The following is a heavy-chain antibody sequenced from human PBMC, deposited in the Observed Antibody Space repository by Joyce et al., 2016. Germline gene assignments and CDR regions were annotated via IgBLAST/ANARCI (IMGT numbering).Heavy chain of an antibody. CDR2: IYYSGST. Sequence: QVQLQESGPGLVKPSETLSLTCTVSGGSISIHYWSWIRQPPGKRLEWMGYIYYSGSTNYNPSLKSRVTISVDTSKNQFSLKLRSVGAADTAVYYCARGLGTPYGMDVWGQGTTVTVSS. CDR1: GGSISIHY. V-gene: IGHV4-59*11. CDR3: ARGLGTPYGMDV. D-gene: IGHD7-27*01. J-gene: IGHJ6*02.